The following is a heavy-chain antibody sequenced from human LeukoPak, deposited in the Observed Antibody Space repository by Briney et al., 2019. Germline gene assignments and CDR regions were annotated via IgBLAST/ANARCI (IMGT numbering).Heavy chain of an antibody. V-gene: IGHV4-39*07. CDR2: IYYSGST. CDR3: ARDTSSIWSGRAFDI. D-gene: IGHD6-13*01. J-gene: IGHJ3*02. CDR1: GGSISSTSYY. Sequence: KSSETLSLTCTVSGGSISSTSYYWGWIRQPPGKGLEWIGSIYYSGSTYYNPSLKSRVTMSVDTSKNQFSLKLTNVTAADTAVYYCARDTSSIWSGRAFDIWGQGRMVTVSS.